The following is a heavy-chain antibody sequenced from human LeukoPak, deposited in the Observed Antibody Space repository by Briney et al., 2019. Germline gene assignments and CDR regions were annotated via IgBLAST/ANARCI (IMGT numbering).Heavy chain of an antibody. CDR2: TYYRSRWYS. CDR1: GDSVSSTGAA. J-gene: IGHJ4*02. CDR3: TRAQWRAFDS. D-gene: IGHD2-8*01. V-gene: IGHV6-1*01. Sequence: SQTLSLTCAISGDSVSSTGAAWNRIRQSPSRGLEWLGRTYYRSRWYSDYAISLTRRITINPDTSKNHFSLQLNSVTPEDTAIYYCTRAQWRAFDSWGQGILVTVSS.